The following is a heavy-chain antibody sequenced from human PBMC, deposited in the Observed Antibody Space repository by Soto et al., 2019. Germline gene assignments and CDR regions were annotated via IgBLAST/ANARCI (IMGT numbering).Heavy chain of an antibody. J-gene: IGHJ4*02. CDR3: ASNYGDYSFDY. Sequence: SETLSVTCAVYGGSFSGYYWSWIRQPPGKGLEWIGEINHSGSTNYNPSLKSRVTISVDTSKNQFSLKLSSVTAADTAVYYCASNYGDYSFDYWGQGTLVTVSS. D-gene: IGHD4-17*01. CDR1: GGSFSGYY. V-gene: IGHV4-34*01. CDR2: INHSGST.